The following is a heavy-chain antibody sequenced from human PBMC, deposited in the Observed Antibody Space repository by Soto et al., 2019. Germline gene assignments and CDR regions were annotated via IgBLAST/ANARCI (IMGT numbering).Heavy chain of an antibody. J-gene: IGHJ6*02. V-gene: IGHV3-23*01. D-gene: IGHD6-19*01. Sequence: EVQLLESGGGLVQPGGSLRLSCAASGFTFSRYAMSWVRQAPGKGLEWVSAISGSGGSTYYADSVMGRFTISRDNSKNTLHLQMNSLRAEDTALYYCAKSSNYYYYGMDVWGPGTTVTVSS. CDR2: ISGSGGST. CDR3: AKSSNYYYYGMDV. CDR1: GFTFSRYA.